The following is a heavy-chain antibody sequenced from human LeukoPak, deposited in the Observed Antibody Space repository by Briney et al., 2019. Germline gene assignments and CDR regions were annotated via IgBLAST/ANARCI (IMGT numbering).Heavy chain of an antibody. CDR1: GESIGSYF. D-gene: IGHD3-10*01. CDR3: ARDEVYGELYH. Sequence: SETLSLTCSVSGESIGSYFWSWIRQPAGKGLEWIGRISASGSTYYSPSLKSRVSMSLDKSKDQFSLNLTSLSAADTAIYYCARDEVYGELYHWGQGTLVSVSS. V-gene: IGHV4-4*07. J-gene: IGHJ4*02. CDR2: ISASGST.